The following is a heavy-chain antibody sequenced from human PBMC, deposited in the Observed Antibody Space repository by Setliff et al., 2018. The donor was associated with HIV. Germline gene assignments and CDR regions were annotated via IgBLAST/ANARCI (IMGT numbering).Heavy chain of an antibody. CDR1: GGSISSGSYY. CDR3: ARKEVIGPRRLYYYLDL. V-gene: IGHV4-61*02. D-gene: IGHD6-6*01. Sequence: SETLSLTCTVSGGSISSGSYYWSWIRQPAGKGLELIGRIYISGSTNYNPSLKNRVTISVDTSLNQVSLDLDSVTAADTAVYYCARKEVIGPRRLYYYLDLWGRGTLVTSPQ. CDR2: IYISGST. J-gene: IGHJ2*01.